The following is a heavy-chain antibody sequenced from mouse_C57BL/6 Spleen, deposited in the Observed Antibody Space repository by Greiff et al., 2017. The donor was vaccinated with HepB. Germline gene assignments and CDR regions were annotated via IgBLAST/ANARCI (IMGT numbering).Heavy chain of an antibody. D-gene: IGHD3-2*02. CDR3: APHGSGYFAY. CDR2: IDPEDGET. CDR1: GFNIKDYY. J-gene: IGHJ3*01. V-gene: IGHV14-2*01. Sequence: VQLKESGAELVKPGASVKLSCTASGFNIKDYYMHWVKQRTEQGLEWIGRIDPEDGETKYVPKFQGKATITADTSSNTAYLQLSSLTSEDTAVYYCAPHGSGYFAYWGQGTLVTVSA.